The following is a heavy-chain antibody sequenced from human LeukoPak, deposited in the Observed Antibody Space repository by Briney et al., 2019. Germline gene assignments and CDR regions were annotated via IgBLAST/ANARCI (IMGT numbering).Heavy chain of an antibody. V-gene: IGHV6-1*01. D-gene: IGHD3-16*02. J-gene: IGHJ4*02. CDR1: GDSVSSNSAA. CDR2: TYYRSKWYN. CDR3: ARFVITFGGVIVKDY. Sequence: SQTLSLTSAISGDSVSSNSAAWNWIRQSPSRGLEWLGRTYYRSKWYNDYAVSVKSRITINPDTSKNQFSLQLNSVTPEDTAVYYCARFVITFGGVIVKDYWGQGTLVTVSS.